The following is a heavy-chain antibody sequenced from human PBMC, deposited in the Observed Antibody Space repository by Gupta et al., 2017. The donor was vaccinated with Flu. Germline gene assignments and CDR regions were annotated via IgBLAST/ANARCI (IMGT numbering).Heavy chain of an antibody. V-gene: IGHV1-69*01. D-gene: IGHD2-15*01. CDR2: IIPVFGPT. CDR3: ARKGGGHCSGGTCYSFDY. CDR1: GVTFSTYA. Sequence: EVRKPGSSVKVSCKPSGVTFSTYAINWVRQAPGQGLEWMGGIIPVFGPTKYAQKFQGRVTMTADESTSTAYMELSSLRFEDTAVYYCARKGGGHCSGGTCYSFDYWGQGTLVTVSS. J-gene: IGHJ4*02.